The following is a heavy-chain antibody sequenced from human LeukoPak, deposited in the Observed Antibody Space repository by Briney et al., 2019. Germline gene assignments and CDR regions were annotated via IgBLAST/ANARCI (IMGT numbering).Heavy chain of an antibody. CDR1: GYTIIGYY. J-gene: IGHJ6*02. V-gene: IGHV1-69*13. Sequence: SVKVSCKASGYTIIGYYMHWVRQAPGQGLEWMGGIIPIFGTANYAQKFQGRVTITADESTSTAYMELSSLRSEDTAVYYCARNTYDSSGYSYYYGMNVWGQGTTVTVSS. D-gene: IGHD3-22*01. CDR3: ARNTYDSSGYSYYYGMNV. CDR2: IIPIFGTA.